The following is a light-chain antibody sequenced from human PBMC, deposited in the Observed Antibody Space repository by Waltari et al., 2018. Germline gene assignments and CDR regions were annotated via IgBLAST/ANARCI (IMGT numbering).Light chain of an antibody. J-gene: IGLJ1*01. CDR3: SSYTSSSTLYV. CDR2: DVA. Sequence: QSALTPPARVSGSPVPSITIPRLGHSGSGGHYHVVPGYQQHPGKPPKVIIYDVANRPSGVSSRFSGSKSGNTASLTISGLQAEDEADYFCSSYTSSSTLYVFGTGTKVTVL. CDR1: SGSGGHYHV. V-gene: IGLV2-14*03.